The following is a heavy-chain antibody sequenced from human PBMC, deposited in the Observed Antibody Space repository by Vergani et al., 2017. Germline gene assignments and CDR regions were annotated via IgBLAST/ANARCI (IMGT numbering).Heavy chain of an antibody. CDR1: GGSISSSSYY. J-gene: IGHJ5*02. CDR2: IYYSGST. Sequence: QLQLQESGPGLVKPSETLSLTCTVSGGSISSSSYYWGWIRQPPGKGLEWIGSIYYSGSTYYNPSLKSRVTISVDTSKNQFSLKLSSVTAADTAVYYCASEALWFGARSWFDPWGQGTLVTVSS. V-gene: IGHV4-39*07. D-gene: IGHD3-10*01. CDR3: ASEALWFGARSWFDP.